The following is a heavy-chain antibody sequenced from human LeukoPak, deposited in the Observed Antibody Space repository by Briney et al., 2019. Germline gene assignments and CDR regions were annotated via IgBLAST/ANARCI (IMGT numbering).Heavy chain of an antibody. CDR1: GFPFSSYW. V-gene: IGHV3-7*01. D-gene: IGHD2-21*01. CDR3: AKDPYRVIVATGNYLDP. CDR2: IKQDGSKK. J-gene: IGHJ5*02. Sequence: GGSLRLSCVASGFPFSSYWMTWVRQAPGKGLEWVAHIKQDGSKKSYVDSVKGRFTISRDNAKNTLYLQMDSLRGEDTAVYYCAKDPYRVIVATGNYLDPWGQGTLVTVSS.